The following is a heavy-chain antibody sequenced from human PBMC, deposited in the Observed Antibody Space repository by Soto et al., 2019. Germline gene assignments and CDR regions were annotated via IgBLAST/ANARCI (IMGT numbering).Heavy chain of an antibody. CDR2: INAANGNT. D-gene: IGHD5-18*01. CDR1: GYTFTTYA. Sequence: QVQLVQSGAEVRKPGASVKVSCKASGYTFTTYAMHWVRQAPGQRLEWMGWINAANGNTKYSQKFQGRVTITRDTSASTAYMELSSLRSEDTAVYYCARSLMNTPMVTFYYFDYWGQGTLVTVSS. CDR3: ARSLMNTPMVTFYYFDY. V-gene: IGHV1-3*01. J-gene: IGHJ4*02.